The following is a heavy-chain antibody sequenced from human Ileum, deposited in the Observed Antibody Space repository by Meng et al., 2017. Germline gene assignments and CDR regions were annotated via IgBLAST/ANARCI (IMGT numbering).Heavy chain of an antibody. CDR3: VRNEGYSLGD. CDR2: INSDGRTN. J-gene: IGHJ4*02. D-gene: IGHD2-21*01. V-gene: IGHV3-74*01. Sequence: EVQLVESGGGLVQPGGSLRLSCAASGFTFSSYWMHWVRQAPGKGLVWVSRINSDGRTNYNPSLKSRVTISLDKSKNQFSLNLNSVTAADTAVYYCVRNEGYSLGDWGQGTLVTVSS. CDR1: GFTFSSYW.